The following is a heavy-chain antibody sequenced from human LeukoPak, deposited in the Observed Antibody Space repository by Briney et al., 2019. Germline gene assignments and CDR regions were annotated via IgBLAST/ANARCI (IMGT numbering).Heavy chain of an antibody. CDR1: RGTHSRYA. D-gene: IGHD5-18*01. CDR3: ARACTAMVPYYYYMGV. Sequence: VASVKDSCKACRGTHSRYAISYVGQAPGRGVDWMGGIIPIFGTANYAQKFQGRVTNTPDEPTSTAYMEASRLRYEGTAVYYCARACTAMVPYYYYMGVWGKGTTVTV. V-gene: IGHV1-69*13. J-gene: IGHJ6*03. CDR2: IIPIFGTA.